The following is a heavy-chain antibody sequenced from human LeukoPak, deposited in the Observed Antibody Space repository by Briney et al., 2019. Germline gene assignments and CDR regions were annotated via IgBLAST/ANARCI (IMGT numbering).Heavy chain of an antibody. D-gene: IGHD6-13*01. CDR1: GFTFSWYA. CDR2: ISSNGGST. CDR3: ARALPSSYYYFDY. V-gene: IGHV3-64D*09. J-gene: IGHJ4*02. Sequence: GGSLRLSCSASGFTFSWYAMHWVRQAPGKGLEYVSTISSNGGSTYYADSVKGRFTISRDNSKNTLYLQMSSLRAEDAAVYYCARALPSSYYYFDYWGQGTLVTVSS.